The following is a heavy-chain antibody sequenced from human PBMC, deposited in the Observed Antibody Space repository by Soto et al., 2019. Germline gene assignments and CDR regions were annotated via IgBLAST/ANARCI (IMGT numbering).Heavy chain of an antibody. CDR1: GFTFDDYA. CDR3: QKDRDSSGWLGFNY. J-gene: IGHJ4*02. D-gene: IGHD6-19*01. Sequence: GGSLRLSCAASGFTFDDYAMHWVRQAPGKGLEWVSGISWNSGSIGYADSVKGRFTISRDNAKNSLYLQMNSLRVEDTALYYWQKDRDSSGWLGFNYWGREPLFTVSS. V-gene: IGHV3-9*01. CDR2: ISWNSGSI.